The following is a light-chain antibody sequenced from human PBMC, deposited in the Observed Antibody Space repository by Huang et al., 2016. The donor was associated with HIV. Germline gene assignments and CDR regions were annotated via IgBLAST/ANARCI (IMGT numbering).Light chain of an antibody. CDR3: QQYGTLLT. CDR2: GAS. Sequence: EIVLTQSPGTLSLSPGERATHSCRASQSVSNNYLAWYQQKPGQAPRVSIYGASSRASGIPDRFSGSGSGTGFTLTISRLEPEDFAVYFCQQYGTLLTFGGGTKVEI. CDR1: QSVSNNY. J-gene: IGKJ4*01. V-gene: IGKV3-20*01.